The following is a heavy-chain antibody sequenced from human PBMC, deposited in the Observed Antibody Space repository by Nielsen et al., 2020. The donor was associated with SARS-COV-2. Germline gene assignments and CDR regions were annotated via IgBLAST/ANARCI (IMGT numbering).Heavy chain of an antibody. CDR2: SYPADSHT. CDR3: ARHGNDFGGNDLDY. Sequence: GESLKISCQGSGYRFDSYWIAWVRQMSGKGLEWMGLSYPADSHTTYSPSFQGQVTFSVDKSVNTAYLRWSSLKASDTPIYYCARHGNDFGGNDLDYWGQGTLVTVSS. D-gene: IGHD4-23*01. CDR1: GYRFDSYW. J-gene: IGHJ4*02. V-gene: IGHV5-51*01.